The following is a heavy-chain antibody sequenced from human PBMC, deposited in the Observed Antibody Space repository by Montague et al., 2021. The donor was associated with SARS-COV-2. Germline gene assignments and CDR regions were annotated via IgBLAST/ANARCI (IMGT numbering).Heavy chain of an antibody. CDR1: SGSFSDYY. Sequence: SETLSLTCAVYSGSFSDYYWTWIRQPPGKGLEWIGEINHSGSINYNPSLKSRVSISVDTSKNQFSLKLTSVTAADTAVYYCARGAPTITMIVVVFTGAGWYFDLWGRGPLVTVSS. J-gene: IGHJ2*01. CDR3: ARGAPTITMIVVVFTGAGWYFDL. V-gene: IGHV4-34*01. CDR2: INHSGSI. D-gene: IGHD3-22*01.